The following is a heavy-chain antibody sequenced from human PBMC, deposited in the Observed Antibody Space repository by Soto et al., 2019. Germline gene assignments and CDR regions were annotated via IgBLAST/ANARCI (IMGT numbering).Heavy chain of an antibody. Sequence: SVKVSCKASGGTFSSYAISWVRQAPGQGLEWMGGIIPIFGTANYAQKFQGRVTITADKSTSTAYMELSSLRSEDTAVYYCARSFAIAVAGSPDAFDIWGQGTMVTVSS. J-gene: IGHJ3*02. CDR2: IIPIFGTA. V-gene: IGHV1-69*06. D-gene: IGHD6-19*01. CDR1: GGTFSSYA. CDR3: ARSFAIAVAGSPDAFDI.